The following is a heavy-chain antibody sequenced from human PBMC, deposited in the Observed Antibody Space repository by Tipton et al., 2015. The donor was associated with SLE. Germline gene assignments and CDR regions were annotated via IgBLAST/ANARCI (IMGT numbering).Heavy chain of an antibody. CDR3: ARVPDYHDASDM. Sequence: QVQLVQSGAEVKKPGASVKVSCKASGYTFTSHDINWVRQASGHGLEWMGWMSPNSGNIVYAHKFQGRVTITRNTSISTVYMELSSLRSEDTAVYYCARVPDYHDASDMWGQGTMVTVSS. CDR1: GYTFTSHD. D-gene: IGHD4-11*01. J-gene: IGHJ3*02. V-gene: IGHV1-8*01. CDR2: MSPNSGNI.